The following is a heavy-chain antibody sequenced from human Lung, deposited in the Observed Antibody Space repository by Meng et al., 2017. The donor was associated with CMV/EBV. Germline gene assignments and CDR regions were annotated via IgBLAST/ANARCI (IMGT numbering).Heavy chain of an antibody. CDR1: GGSISSYY. V-gene: IGHV4-59*01. CDR3: ARDCSSTSCLDAFDI. J-gene: IGHJ3*02. D-gene: IGHD2-2*01. Sequence: SQXXSLTXAVSGGSISSYYWSWIRQPPGKGLEWIGYIYCSGSTNYNPSLKSRVTISVDTSKNQFSLKLSSVTAADTAVYYCARDCSSTSCLDAFDIWGQGTXVT. CDR2: IYCSGST.